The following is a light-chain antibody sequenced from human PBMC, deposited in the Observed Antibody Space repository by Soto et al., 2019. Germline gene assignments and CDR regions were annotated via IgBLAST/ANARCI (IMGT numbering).Light chain of an antibody. CDR3: SSYTSNSPYV. CDR2: DVS. V-gene: IGLV2-14*01. J-gene: IGLJ1*01. CDR1: SSDVGSYNY. Sequence: QSVLTQPASVSGSPGQSITIPCTGTSSDVGSYNYVSWYQQHPGKAPKLMIYDVSNRPSGVSNRFSGSKSGNTASLTISGLQAEDEADYYCSSYTSNSPYVSGTGTKVTVL.